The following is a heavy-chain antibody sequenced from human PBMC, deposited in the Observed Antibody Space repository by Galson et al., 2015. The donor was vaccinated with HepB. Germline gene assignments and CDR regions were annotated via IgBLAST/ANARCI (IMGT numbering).Heavy chain of an antibody. CDR2: IKSKTDGGTT. Sequence: SLRLSCAASGFTFSNAWMSWVRQAPGKGLEWVGSIKSKTDGGTTDYAAPVKGRFTISRDDSKNTLYLQMNSLKTEDTAVYYCTSEIAAAGFLWGQRTPVTVSS. J-gene: IGHJ4*02. CDR1: GFTFSNAW. D-gene: IGHD6-13*01. CDR3: TSEIAAAGFL. V-gene: IGHV3-15*01.